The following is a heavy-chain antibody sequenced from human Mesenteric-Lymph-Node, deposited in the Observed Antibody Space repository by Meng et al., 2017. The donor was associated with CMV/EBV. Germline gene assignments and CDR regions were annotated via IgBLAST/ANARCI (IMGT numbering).Heavy chain of an antibody. J-gene: IGHJ5*02. CDR3: ARVVPHSGSWLNWFDP. V-gene: IGHV4-39*07. CDR2: IYYSGTT. Sequence: GSISSSDCYWCWIRQPPGKGLEWIGSIYYSGTTYYNSSLKSRVTISVDTSKNHFSLKLSSVTAADTAVYYCARVVPHSGSWLNWFDPWGQGTLVTVSS. CDR1: GSISSSDCY. D-gene: IGHD6-13*01.